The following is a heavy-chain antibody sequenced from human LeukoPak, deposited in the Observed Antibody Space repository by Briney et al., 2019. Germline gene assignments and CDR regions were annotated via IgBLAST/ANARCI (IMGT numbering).Heavy chain of an antibody. D-gene: IGHD3-16*01. CDR1: GFTFSSYS. J-gene: IGHJ4*02. CDR3: ARGPLGDSDDY. Sequence: GGSLRLSYAASGFTFSSYSMNWVRQAPGKGLEWVSSISSSSSYIYYADSVKGRFTISRDNAKNSLYLQMNSLRAEDTAVYYCARGPLGDSDDYWGQGTLVTVSS. V-gene: IGHV3-21*01. CDR2: ISSSSSYI.